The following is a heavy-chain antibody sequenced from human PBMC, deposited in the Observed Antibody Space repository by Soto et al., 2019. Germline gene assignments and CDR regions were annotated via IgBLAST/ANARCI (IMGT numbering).Heavy chain of an antibody. D-gene: IGHD1-26*01. CDR3: VTPNSDSFSEGFNL. CDR2: ISYNSRVI. J-gene: IGHJ3*01. Sequence: EVKLVESGGGLVQPGRSLRLSCAASGFSFHDYVMHWFRQAPGKGLEWVSGISYNSRVIDYADSVKGRFTISRDNAENSLYLQMNSLTPEDTALYYCVTPNSDSFSEGFNLCGQGTMVTVSS. V-gene: IGHV3-9*01. CDR1: GFSFHDYV.